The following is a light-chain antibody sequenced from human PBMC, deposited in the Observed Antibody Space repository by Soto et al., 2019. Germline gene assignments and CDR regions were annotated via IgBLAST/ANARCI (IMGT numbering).Light chain of an antibody. CDR3: QQSYTAPRT. CDR1: QSISSW. Sequence: DIQMTQSPSTLSASVGDRVTITCRASQSISSWLAWYQQKPGKAPKLLIYDASSLESGVPSRFSGSGSGTEFTLTISSLQPDDFATYYCQQSYTAPRTFGPGTKVDFK. V-gene: IGKV1-5*01. CDR2: DAS. J-gene: IGKJ3*01.